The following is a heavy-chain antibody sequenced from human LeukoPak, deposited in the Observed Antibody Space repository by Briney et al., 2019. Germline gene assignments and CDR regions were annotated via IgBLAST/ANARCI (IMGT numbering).Heavy chain of an antibody. D-gene: IGHD4-17*01. CDR2: IYTSGST. CDR3: ARSEDYGDYVPPGAFDI. V-gene: IGHV4-4*07. CDR1: GGSISSYY. Sequence: SSETLSLTCTVSGGSISSYYWSWIRQPAGKGLEWIGRIYTSGSTNYNPSLKSRVTISVDKSKNQFSLKLSSVTAADTAVYYCARSEDYGDYVPPGAFDIWGQGTMVTVSS. J-gene: IGHJ3*02.